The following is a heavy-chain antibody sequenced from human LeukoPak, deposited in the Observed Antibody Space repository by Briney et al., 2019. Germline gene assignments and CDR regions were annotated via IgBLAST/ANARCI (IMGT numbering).Heavy chain of an antibody. D-gene: IGHD3-10*01. V-gene: IGHV1-8*01. J-gene: IGHJ4*02. Sequence: ASVKVSCKASGYTFTSYDINWVRQATGQGLEWMGWMNPNSGNTGYTQKFQGRVTMTRNTSISTAYMELSSLRSEDTAVYYCARGSYSGRRVDYWGQGTLVTVSS. CDR3: ARGSYSGRRVDY. CDR2: MNPNSGNT. CDR1: GYTFTSYD.